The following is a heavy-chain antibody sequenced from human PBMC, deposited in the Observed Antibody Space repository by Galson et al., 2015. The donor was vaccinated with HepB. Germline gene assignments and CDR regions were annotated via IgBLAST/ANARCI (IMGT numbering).Heavy chain of an antibody. J-gene: IGHJ4*02. Sequence: SLRLSCAASGFSFSDYWMTWVRQAPGKRLEWVANIKQDQGEKYYVDSVKGRFTVSRDNAKNSVYLQMNSLRAEDTAVYYCVTLRTAVGFDYWGQGTLVTVSS. CDR3: VTLRTAVGFDY. D-gene: IGHD1-26*01. CDR1: GFSFSDYW. CDR2: IKQDQGEK. V-gene: IGHV3-7*01.